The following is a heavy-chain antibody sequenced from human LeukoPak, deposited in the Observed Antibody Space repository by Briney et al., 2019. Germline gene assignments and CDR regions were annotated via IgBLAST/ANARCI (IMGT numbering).Heavy chain of an antibody. J-gene: IGHJ6*03. CDR1: GFTFSSYE. Sequence: GGSLRLSCAASGFTFSSYEMNWVRQAPGKGLEWVSYISSSGSTIYYADSVKGRFNISRDNAKNSLYLQMNSLRAEDTAVYYCGRRYYYYMDVWGKGTTVTVYS. V-gene: IGHV3-48*03. CDR3: GRRYYYYMDV. D-gene: IGHD1-14*01. CDR2: ISSSGSTI.